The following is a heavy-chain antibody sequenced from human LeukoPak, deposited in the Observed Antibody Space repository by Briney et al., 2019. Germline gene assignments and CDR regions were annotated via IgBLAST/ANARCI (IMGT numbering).Heavy chain of an antibody. CDR3: ARDYDFWSGYYHNWFDP. J-gene: IGHJ5*02. D-gene: IGHD3-3*01. Sequence: ASVKVSCKASGYTFTSYDINWVRQATGQGLEWMGWMNPNSGNTGYAQKFQGRVTITRNTSISTAYMELSSLRSEDTAVYYCARDYDFWSGYYHNWFDPWGQGTLVTVSS. CDR2: MNPNSGNT. V-gene: IGHV1-8*03. CDR1: GYTFTSYD.